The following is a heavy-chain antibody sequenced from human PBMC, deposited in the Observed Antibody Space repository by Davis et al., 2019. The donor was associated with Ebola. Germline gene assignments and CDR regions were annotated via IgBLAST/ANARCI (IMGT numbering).Heavy chain of an antibody. J-gene: IGHJ3*02. CDR2: IFPGDSDT. V-gene: IGHV5-51*01. CDR1: GYSFTSYW. D-gene: IGHD2-8*02. CDR3: ASLRRTITGMDDGFDI. Sequence: GESLKISCKGSGYSFTSYWIVWVRQMPGKGLECMGIIFPGDSDTRYSPSFRGQVTISADKSMKTAFLQWSSLKASDSGMYYCASLRRTITGMDDGFDIWGQGTMVTVSS.